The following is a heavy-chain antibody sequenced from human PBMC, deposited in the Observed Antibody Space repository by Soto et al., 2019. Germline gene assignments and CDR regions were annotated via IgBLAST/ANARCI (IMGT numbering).Heavy chain of an antibody. Sequence: SVKVAFKAAGVTFAYSALRWVRQARGQCLEWIGRIVVDSGNTKYAQKFPERVTITQDPSKNQVVLTMTNIDPVDTATYYCAHVTNWSLAYWGQGTLVTVSS. CDR1: GVTFAYSA. J-gene: IGHJ4*02. V-gene: IGHV1-58*01. CDR2: IVVDSGNT. CDR3: AHVTNWSLAY. D-gene: IGHD1-1*01.